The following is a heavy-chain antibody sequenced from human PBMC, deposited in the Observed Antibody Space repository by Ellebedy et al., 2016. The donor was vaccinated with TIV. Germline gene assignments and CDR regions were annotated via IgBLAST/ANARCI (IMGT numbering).Heavy chain of an antibody. CDR1: GYTFTDYD. Sequence: AASVKVSCKASGYTFTDYDINWVRQATGQGLEWLGWMNPNSGNTGYAQKFQGRVTMTRDTSINTAYMELSRLRSDDTAVYYCARDGGSYSDFDYWGQGTLVTVSS. CDR3: ARDGGSYSDFDY. CDR2: MNPNSGNT. J-gene: IGHJ4*02. V-gene: IGHV1-8*01. D-gene: IGHD1-26*01.